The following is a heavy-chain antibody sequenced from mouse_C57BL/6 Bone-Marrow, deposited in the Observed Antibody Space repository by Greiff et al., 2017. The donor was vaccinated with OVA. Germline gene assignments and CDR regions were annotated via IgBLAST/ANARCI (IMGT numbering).Heavy chain of an antibody. CDR1: GYTFTDYY. CDR2: INPYNGGT. CDR3: ARVWYDYDEAY. D-gene: IGHD2-4*01. V-gene: IGHV1-19*01. J-gene: IGHJ3*01. Sequence: VQLQQSGPVLVKPGASVKMSCKASGYTFTDYYMNWVKQSHGKSLEWIGVINPYNGGTSYNQKFKGKATLTVDKSSSTAYMELNSLTSEDAAVYDCARVWYDYDEAYWGQGTLVTVSA.